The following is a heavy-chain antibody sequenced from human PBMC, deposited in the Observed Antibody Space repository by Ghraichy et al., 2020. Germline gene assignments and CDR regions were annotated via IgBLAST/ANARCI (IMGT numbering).Heavy chain of an antibody. J-gene: IGHJ4*02. V-gene: IGHV3-23*01. Sequence: GGSLRLSCAASGFTFSSYAMSWVRQAPGKGLEWVSAISGSGGSTYYADSVKGRFTISRDNSKNTLYLQMNSLRAEDTAVYYCAKVSVLMVYAIRGFDYWGQGTLVTVSS. CDR1: GFTFSSYA. CDR3: AKVSVLMVYAIRGFDY. D-gene: IGHD2-8*01. CDR2: ISGSGGST.